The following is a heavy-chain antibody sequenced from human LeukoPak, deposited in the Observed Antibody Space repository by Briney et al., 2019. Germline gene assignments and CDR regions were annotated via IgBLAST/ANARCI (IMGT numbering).Heavy chain of an antibody. CDR1: GGSISSGSYY. J-gene: IGHJ6*03. Sequence: PSQTLSLTCTVSGGSISSGSYYWSWIRQPAGKGLEWIGRIYTSGSTNYNPSLKSRVTISVDTSKNQFSLKLSSVTAADTAVYYCARDRKSVATLWVYYMDVWGTGTTVTVSS. V-gene: IGHV4-61*02. D-gene: IGHD5-12*01. CDR2: IYTSGST. CDR3: ARDRKSVATLWVYYMDV.